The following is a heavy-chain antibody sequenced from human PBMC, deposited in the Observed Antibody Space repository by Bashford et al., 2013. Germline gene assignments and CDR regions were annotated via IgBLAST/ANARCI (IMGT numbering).Heavy chain of an antibody. Sequence: GSLRLSCTGSGFIFGDFALTWVRQAPGKGLEWVGLIRSKSYGGTTEYAASVKRRFSISRDDYEKHRLLQMSSLENRDTAVYFCGESTNMFYYDSRTGSDALYVFSYLVGRGT. D-gene: IGHD3-22*01. CDR1: GFIFGDFA. CDR3: GESTNMFYYDSRTGSDALYVFSYL. J-gene: IGHJ2*01. CDR2: IRSKSYGGTT. V-gene: IGHV3-49*04.